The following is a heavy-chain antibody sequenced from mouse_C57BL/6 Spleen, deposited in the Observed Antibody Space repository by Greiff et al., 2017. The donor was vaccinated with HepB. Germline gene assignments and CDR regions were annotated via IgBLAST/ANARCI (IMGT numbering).Heavy chain of an antibody. CDR1: GFTFSNYW. D-gene: IGHD1-1*02. CDR2: IRLKSDNYAT. Sequence: EVQLQESGGGLVQPGGSMKLSCVASGFTFSNYWMNWVRQSPEKGLEWVAQIRLKSDNYATHYAESVKGRFTISRDDSKSSVYLQMNNLRAEDTGIYYCTGEGTSMVDYWGQGTTLTVSS. J-gene: IGHJ2*01. V-gene: IGHV6-3*01. CDR3: TGEGTSMVDY.